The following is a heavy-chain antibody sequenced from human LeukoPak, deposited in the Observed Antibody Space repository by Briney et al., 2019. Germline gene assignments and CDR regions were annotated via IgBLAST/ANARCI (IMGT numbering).Heavy chain of an antibody. D-gene: IGHD4-17*01. CDR2: ISSSSSYI. CDR1: GFTFSSYS. J-gene: IGHJ4*02. CDR3: ASLGNYDYGDYYFDY. V-gene: IGHV3-21*01. Sequence: PGGSLRLSCAASGFTFSSYSMNLVRQAPGKGLEWVSSISSSSSYIYYADSVKGRFTISRDNAKNSLYLQMNSLRAEDTAVYYCASLGNYDYGDYYFDYWGQGTLVIVSS.